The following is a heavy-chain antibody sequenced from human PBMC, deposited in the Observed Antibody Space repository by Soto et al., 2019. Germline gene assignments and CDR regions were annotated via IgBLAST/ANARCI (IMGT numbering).Heavy chain of an antibody. J-gene: IGHJ6*02. Sequence: QLQLQESGPGLVKPSETLSLTCTVSGGSISSSSYYWGWIRQPPGKGLEWIGSIYYSGSTYYNPSLKSRVTRPVDTSKNQFPLQLSSVTAADTAVYYCARHGLEDGDRKRYSYYGMDVWGHGTTVTVSS. CDR2: IYYSGST. V-gene: IGHV4-39*01. D-gene: IGHD4-17*01. CDR1: GGSISSSSYY. CDR3: ARHGLEDGDRKRYSYYGMDV.